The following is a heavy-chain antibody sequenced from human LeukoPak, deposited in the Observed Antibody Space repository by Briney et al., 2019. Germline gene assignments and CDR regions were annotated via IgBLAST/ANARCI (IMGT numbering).Heavy chain of an antibody. CDR3: ARGGSSGHITYYYYGMDV. CDR1: GFTFSSYS. CDR2: ISSSSSYI. Sequence: GGSLRLSCAASGFTFSSYSMNWVRQAPGKGLEWVSSISSSSSYIYYADSVKGRFTISRDNAKNSLYLQMNSLRAEDTAVYYCARGGSSGHITYYYYGMDVWGQGTTVTVSS. V-gene: IGHV3-21*01. J-gene: IGHJ6*02. D-gene: IGHD3-22*01.